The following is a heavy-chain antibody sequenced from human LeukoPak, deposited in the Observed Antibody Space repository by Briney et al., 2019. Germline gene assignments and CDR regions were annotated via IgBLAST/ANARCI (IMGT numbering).Heavy chain of an antibody. CDR3: ARRGEGIPGGPFDY. Sequence: GESLKISCKGSGYNFINYWIGWVRQMRGKGLEWMGIIYAGDSDTRYSPSFQGQVTISADKSISTAYLQWSSLKASDTAIYYCARRGEGIPGGPFDYWGQGTLVTVSS. J-gene: IGHJ4*02. D-gene: IGHD6-13*01. CDR1: GYNFINYW. CDR2: IYAGDSDT. V-gene: IGHV5-51*01.